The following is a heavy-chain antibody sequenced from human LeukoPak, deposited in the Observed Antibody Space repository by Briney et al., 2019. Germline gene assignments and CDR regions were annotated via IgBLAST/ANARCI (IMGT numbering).Heavy chain of an antibody. CDR1: GYTFTGYY. V-gene: IGHV1-2*02. J-gene: IGHJ4*02. Sequence: ASVKVSCKASGYTFTGYYMHWVRQAPGQGLEWMGWINPNSGGTNYAQKFQGRVTMTRDTSISTAYMELSRLRSDDTAVYYCARDNGSGWYDLVYWGQGTLVTVSS. CDR2: INPNSGGT. D-gene: IGHD6-19*01. CDR3: ARDNGSGWYDLVY.